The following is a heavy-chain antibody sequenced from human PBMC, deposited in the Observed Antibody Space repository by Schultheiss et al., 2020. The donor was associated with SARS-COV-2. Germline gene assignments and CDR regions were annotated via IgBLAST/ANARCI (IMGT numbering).Heavy chain of an antibody. CDR1: GGSISSSSYY. CDR2: IYYSGST. J-gene: IGHJ6*02. V-gene: IGHV4-39*07. D-gene: IGHD6-6*01. CDR3: ARSRIAARPTPARDYYYYGMDV. Sequence: SETLSLTCTVSGGSISSSSYYWGWIRQPPGKGLEWIGSIYYSGSTYYNPSLKSRVTISVDTSKNQFSLKLSSVTAADTAVYYCARSRIAARPTPARDYYYYGMDVWGQGTTVTVSS.